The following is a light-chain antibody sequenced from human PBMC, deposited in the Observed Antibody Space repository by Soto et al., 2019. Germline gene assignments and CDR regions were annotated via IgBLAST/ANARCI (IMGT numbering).Light chain of an antibody. V-gene: IGKV1-33*01. CDR3: QQYYSYRT. Sequence: DIQMRQSPSSLSASVGDRVTITCQASQDISNYLNWYQQKPGKAPKLLIYDASNLERGVPSRFSGSGSGTEFTLTISSLQPEDFATYYCQQYYSYRTFGQGTKVDIK. CDR1: QDISNY. J-gene: IGKJ1*01. CDR2: DAS.